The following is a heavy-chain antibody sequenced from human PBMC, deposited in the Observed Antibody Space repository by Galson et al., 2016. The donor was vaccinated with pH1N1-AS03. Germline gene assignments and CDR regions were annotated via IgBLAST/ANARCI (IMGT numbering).Heavy chain of an antibody. CDR3: ARPLAVTDAFDI. D-gene: IGHD2-21*02. CDR2: IYYSGTT. V-gene: IGHV4-39*01. J-gene: IGHJ3*02. Sequence: ETLSLTCKVSGDSISSSRFYWGWIRQPPGKGLEWIGSIYYSGTTYYTSALKSRVTISVDTSKNEFSLRLTSVTAADTAVYYCARPLAVTDAFDIWGQGTMVTIS. CDR1: GDSISSSRFY.